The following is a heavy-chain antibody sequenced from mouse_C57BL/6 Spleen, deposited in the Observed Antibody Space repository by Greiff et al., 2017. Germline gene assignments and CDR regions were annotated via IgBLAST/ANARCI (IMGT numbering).Heavy chain of an antibody. Sequence: VQLQQSGAELVMPGASVKLSCKASGYTFTSYWMHWVKQRPGQGLEWIGEIDPSDSYTNYNQTFKGKSTLTVDKSSSTAYMQLSSLTSEDSAVYYCARARGSSYWYFDVWGTGTTVTVSS. CDR2: IDPSDSYT. CDR1: GYTFTSYW. D-gene: IGHD1-1*01. CDR3: ARARGSSYWYFDV. V-gene: IGHV1-69*01. J-gene: IGHJ1*03.